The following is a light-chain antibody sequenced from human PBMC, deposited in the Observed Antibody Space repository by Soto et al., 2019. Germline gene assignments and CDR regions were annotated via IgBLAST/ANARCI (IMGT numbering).Light chain of an antibody. Sequence: EIELTQSPATLSLSPGERGTLSCRASQSVSSYLAWYQQKPGQAPRLLIYDASNRVTGIPAGFSGSGSGTDVTLTISSLEPEDFAVYYCQQRSNWPFPFGPGTKVDIK. J-gene: IGKJ3*01. CDR3: QQRSNWPFP. CDR2: DAS. V-gene: IGKV3-11*01. CDR1: QSVSSY.